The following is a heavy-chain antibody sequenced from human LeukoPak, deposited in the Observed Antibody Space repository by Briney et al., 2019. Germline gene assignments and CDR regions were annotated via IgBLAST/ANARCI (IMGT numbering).Heavy chain of an antibody. Sequence: SETLSLTCAVSGDSISSTTYNWGWIRQPPGKGLEWIGSIYYTGITYYNPSLKSRVTMSIDTSENQFSLNLNSVTAADTAVYYCARGFRYCSGGSCYPGVNWFDPWGQGTLVTVSS. J-gene: IGHJ5*02. CDR2: IYYTGIT. D-gene: IGHD2-15*01. CDR1: GDSISSTTYN. CDR3: ARGFRYCSGGSCYPGVNWFDP. V-gene: IGHV4-39*01.